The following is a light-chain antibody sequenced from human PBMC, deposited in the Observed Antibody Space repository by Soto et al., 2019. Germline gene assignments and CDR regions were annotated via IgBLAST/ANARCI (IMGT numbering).Light chain of an antibody. J-gene: IGLJ2*01. Sequence: QPVLTQSPSASASLGASVKLTCTLSSGHSSYAIAWHQKQPGKGPRYLMDLNNDGSHSKGDGIPDRFSGSSSGAERYLFISSLQSEDEADYYCQTWGTGFQVFGGGTKLTVL. V-gene: IGLV4-69*01. CDR2: LNNDGSH. CDR1: SGHSSYA. CDR3: QTWGTGFQV.